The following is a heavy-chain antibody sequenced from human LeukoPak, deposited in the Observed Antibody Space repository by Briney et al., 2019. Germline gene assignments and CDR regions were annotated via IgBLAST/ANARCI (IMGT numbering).Heavy chain of an antibody. CDR1: VFTFSSYE. V-gene: IGHV3-48*03. CDR2: ISSSGSTI. Sequence: GGSLRLSCAAPVFTFSSYEMNWVRQAPGKGLEWVSYISSSGSTIYYPDSLKVRFTISRYNAKNSLYLQMNSLKGEDTAVYYCARGGEGDGYNYGGLDYWGQGTLVTVSS. D-gene: IGHD5-24*01. CDR3: ARGGEGDGYNYGGLDY. J-gene: IGHJ4*02.